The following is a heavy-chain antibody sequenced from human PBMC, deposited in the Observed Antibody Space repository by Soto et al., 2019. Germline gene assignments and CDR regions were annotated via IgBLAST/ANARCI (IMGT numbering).Heavy chain of an antibody. CDR2: IYYSGST. CDR1: GGSISSGGYY. CDR3: ARASPPYSSSYYFDY. J-gene: IGHJ4*02. D-gene: IGHD6-6*01. V-gene: IGHV4-31*03. Sequence: SETLSLTCTVSGGSISSGGYYWSWIRQHPGKGLEWIGYIYYSGSTYYNPSLKSRVTITVDTSKNQFSLKLNSVTAAATAVYYCARASPPYSSSYYFDYWGQGTLVTVSS.